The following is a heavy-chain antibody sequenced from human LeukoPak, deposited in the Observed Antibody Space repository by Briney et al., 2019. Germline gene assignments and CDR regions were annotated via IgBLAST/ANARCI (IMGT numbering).Heavy chain of an antibody. D-gene: IGHD3-3*01. J-gene: IGHJ4*02. CDR1: GYTFIDYY. Sequence: ASVKVSCKASGYTFIDYYIYWMRQAPGQGLEWMGWINPKGGSTDYAEKFQGRVTMTRDTSINTVYLELSRLRSDDTAVYYCARGFLEWSSDYWGQGTLITVSS. CDR2: INPKGGST. V-gene: IGHV1-2*02. CDR3: ARGFLEWSSDY.